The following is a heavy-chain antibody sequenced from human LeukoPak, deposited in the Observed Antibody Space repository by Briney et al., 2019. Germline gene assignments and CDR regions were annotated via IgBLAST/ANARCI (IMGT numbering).Heavy chain of an antibody. J-gene: IGHJ4*02. CDR3: AKDLFEYYYDSSGSEFDY. CDR2: ISYDGSNK. V-gene: IGHV3-30*18. D-gene: IGHD3-22*01. CDR1: GFTVSSYG. Sequence: GGSLRLSCAASGFTVSSYGMHWVRQAPGKGLEWVAVISYDGSNKYYADSVKGRFTISRDNSKNTLYLQMNSLRAEDTAVYYCAKDLFEYYYDSSGSEFDYWGQGTLVTVSS.